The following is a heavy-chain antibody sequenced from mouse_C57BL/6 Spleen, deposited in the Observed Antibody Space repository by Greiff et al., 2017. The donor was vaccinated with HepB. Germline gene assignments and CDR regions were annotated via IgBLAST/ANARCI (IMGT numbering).Heavy chain of an antibody. J-gene: IGHJ1*03. CDR1: GYTFTSYW. V-gene: IGHV1-55*01. D-gene: IGHD1-1*01. Sequence: QVQLQQPGAELVKPGASVKMSCKASGYTFTSYWITWVKQRPGQGLEWIGDIYPGSGSTNYNEKFKSKATLTVDTSSSTAYMQLSSLTSEDSAVYYCERMGYYYGSSHWYFDVWGTGTTVTVSS. CDR3: ERMGYYYGSSHWYFDV. CDR2: IYPGSGST.